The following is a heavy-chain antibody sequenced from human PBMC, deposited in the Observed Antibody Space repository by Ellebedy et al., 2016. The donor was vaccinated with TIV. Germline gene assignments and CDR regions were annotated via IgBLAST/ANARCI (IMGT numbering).Heavy chain of an antibody. D-gene: IGHD3-22*01. CDR1: GGSFSGYY. CDR2: INHSGST. J-gene: IGHJ5*02. V-gene: IGHV4-34*01. CDR3: ARAITMIVVDNWFDP. Sequence: SQTLSLTCXVYGGSFSGYYWSWIRQPPGKGLEWIGEINHSGSTNYNPSLKSRVTISVDTSKNQFSLKLSSVTAADTAVYYCARAITMIVVDNWFDPWGQGTLVTVSS.